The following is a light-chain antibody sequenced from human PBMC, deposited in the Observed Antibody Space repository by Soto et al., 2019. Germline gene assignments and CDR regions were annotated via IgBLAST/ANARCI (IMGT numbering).Light chain of an antibody. CDR2: GAS. V-gene: IGKV3-15*01. CDR3: QQYGSSST. Sequence: EIVMTQSPATLSVSPGERATLSCRASQSVSSNLAWYQQKPGQPPSLLIYGASARATGIPARFSGSGSGTEFTLTISNLQSEDFAVYYCQQYGSSSTFGQGTRLEIK. CDR1: QSVSSN. J-gene: IGKJ5*01.